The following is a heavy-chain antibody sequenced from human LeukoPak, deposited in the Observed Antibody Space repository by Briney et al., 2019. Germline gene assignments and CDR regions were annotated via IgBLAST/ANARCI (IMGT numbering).Heavy chain of an antibody. CDR3: ARDVGGGSSDY. CDR2: ISSSSSYI. J-gene: IGHJ4*02. CDR1: GFTFSDYY. Sequence: GGSLRLSCAASGFTFSDYYMSWIRQAPGKGLEWVSYISSSSSYIYYADSVKGRFTIPRDNAKNSLYLQMNSLRAEDTAVYYCARDVGGGSSDYWGQGTLVTVSS. D-gene: IGHD1-26*01. V-gene: IGHV3-11*06.